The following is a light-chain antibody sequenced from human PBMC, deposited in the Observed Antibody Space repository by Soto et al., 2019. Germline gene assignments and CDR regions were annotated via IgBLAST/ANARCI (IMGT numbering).Light chain of an antibody. CDR3: QQYGSSPPIT. CDR2: GAS. V-gene: IGKV3-20*01. CDR1: QSVSSSF. J-gene: IGKJ5*01. Sequence: EIVWTQSPGTLYLSPGERATLSCRASQSVSSSFLAWYQQKPGQAPRLLIYGASGKATAIPDRFSGSGSGTDFTLTISRQEPEDFAVYYCQQYGSSPPITFGQGTRLEIK.